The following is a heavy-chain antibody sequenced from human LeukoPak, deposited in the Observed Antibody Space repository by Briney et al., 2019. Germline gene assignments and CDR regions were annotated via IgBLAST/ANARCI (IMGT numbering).Heavy chain of an antibody. D-gene: IGHD4-23*01. CDR3: AREVPTVVSDY. CDR2: ISSSSSTI. V-gene: IGHV3-48*01. CDR1: GFTFSSYS. Sequence: GGSLRLSCAASGFTFSSYSMNWVRQAPGKGLEWVSYISSSSSTIYYADSVKGRLTISRDNAKNSLYLQMNSLRAEDTAVYYCAREVPTVVSDYWGQGTLVTVSS. J-gene: IGHJ4*02.